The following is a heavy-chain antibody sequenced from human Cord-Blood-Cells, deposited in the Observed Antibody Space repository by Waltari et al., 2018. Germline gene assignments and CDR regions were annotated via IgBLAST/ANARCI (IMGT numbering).Heavy chain of an antibody. CDR1: GFTLSPYY. Sequence: EVNLVESGGALTQPGGHLRLSCAASGFTLSPYYMNWICQAPGKGLEWVAYIRASSSVMFYADSVKGRFTVSRDNAKSSLYLQMNNLRDEDTAVYYCVRAWDGNSDGYGYWGQGTLVTVSS. CDR3: VRAWDGNSDGYGY. V-gene: IGHV3-48*02. J-gene: IGHJ4*02. D-gene: IGHD5-18*01. CDR2: IRASSSVM.